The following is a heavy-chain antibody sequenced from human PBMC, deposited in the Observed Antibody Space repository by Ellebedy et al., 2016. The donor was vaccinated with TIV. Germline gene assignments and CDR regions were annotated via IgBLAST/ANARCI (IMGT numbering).Heavy chain of an antibody. CDR2: ISGSNGNT. CDR1: GYTFTRYM. V-gene: IGHV1-18*01. J-gene: IGHJ4*02. D-gene: IGHD3-22*01. Sequence: ASVKVSCXTSGYTFTRYMITWVRQAPGQGLEWMGWISGSNGNTKYAQKFQGRVTMTTDTSTNTAYMELRSLRSDDTAVYYCAREGAYDSGGYYELFDYWGQGTLVTVSS. CDR3: AREGAYDSGGYYELFDY.